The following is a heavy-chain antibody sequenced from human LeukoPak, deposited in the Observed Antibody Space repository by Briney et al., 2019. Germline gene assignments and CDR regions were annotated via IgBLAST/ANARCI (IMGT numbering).Heavy chain of an antibody. V-gene: IGHV4-4*09. CDR3: ARLGDDYSNYVFDP. Sequence: SETLSLTCTVSGGSISSYYWSWIRQPPGKGLGWIGYIYTSGSTNYNPSLKSRVTISVDTSKNQFSLKLSSVTAADTAVYYCARLGDDYSNYVFDPWGQGTLVTVSS. D-gene: IGHD4-11*01. J-gene: IGHJ5*02. CDR2: IYTSGST. CDR1: GGSISSYY.